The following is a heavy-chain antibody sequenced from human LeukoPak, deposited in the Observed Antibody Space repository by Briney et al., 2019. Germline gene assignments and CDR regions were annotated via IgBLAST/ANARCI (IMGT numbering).Heavy chain of an antibody. CDR2: INHSGST. D-gene: IGHD3-3*01. CDR3: ARDNYDFWSGYVGYYYMDV. J-gene: IGHJ6*03. V-gene: IGHV4-38-2*02. CDR1: GYSITSGSY. Sequence: SEALSLTCTVSGYSITSGSYWGWIRQPPGKGLEWVGSINHSGSTYFNPSLKSRVTISLDTSKNQFSLKLSSVTAADTAVYYCARDNYDFWSGYVGYYYMDVWGKGTTVTVSS.